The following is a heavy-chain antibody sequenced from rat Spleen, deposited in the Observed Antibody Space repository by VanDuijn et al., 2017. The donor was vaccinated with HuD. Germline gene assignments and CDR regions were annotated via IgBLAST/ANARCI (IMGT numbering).Heavy chain of an antibody. CDR3: AGHPGVMDVMDA. D-gene: IGHD4-4*01. Sequence: EVQLVESGGGLVQPGRSMKLSCAASGFTFSNYYMAWVRQAPTKGLEWVASISTGGGNTYYRDSGKGRFTISRDNAKSTLYLQMDILRSEDTATYYCAGHPGVMDVMDAWGQGASVTVSS. CDR1: GFTFSNYY. J-gene: IGHJ4*01. CDR2: ISTGGGNT. V-gene: IGHV5-25*01.